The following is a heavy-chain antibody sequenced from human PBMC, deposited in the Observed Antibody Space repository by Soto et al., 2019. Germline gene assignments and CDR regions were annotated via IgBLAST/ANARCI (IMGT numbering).Heavy chain of an antibody. Sequence: QVQLVQSGAEVKKPGASVKVSCKASGYTFTTYGITWVRQAPGQGLEWMGCINPHNGNTNYAQRLQGRVTMTTDTSTITVYMVLRSLISDATSIYYWARSLQPLLCGDSGVETWGQGTLVTVSS. D-gene: IGHD2-2*01. V-gene: IGHV1-18*04. CDR1: GYTFTTYG. J-gene: IGHJ5*02. CDR2: INPHNGNT. CDR3: ARSLQPLLCGDSGVET.